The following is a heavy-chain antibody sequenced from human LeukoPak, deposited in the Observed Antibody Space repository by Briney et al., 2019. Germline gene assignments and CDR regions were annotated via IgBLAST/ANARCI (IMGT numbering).Heavy chain of an antibody. Sequence: PGGPLRLSCAASGFTFDDYTMHWVRQAPGKGLEWVSLISWDGGSTYYADSVKGRFTISRDNSKNSLYLQMNSLRTEDTALYYCAKDIAVATITMGFDYWGQGTLVTVSS. V-gene: IGHV3-43*01. CDR2: ISWDGGST. D-gene: IGHD5-12*01. J-gene: IGHJ4*02. CDR1: GFTFDDYT. CDR3: AKDIAVATITMGFDY.